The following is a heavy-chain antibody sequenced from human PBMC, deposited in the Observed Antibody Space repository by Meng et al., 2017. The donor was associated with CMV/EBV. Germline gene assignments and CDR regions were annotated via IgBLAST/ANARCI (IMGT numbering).Heavy chain of an antibody. CDR2: IYTSGST. Sequence: QVQMQEPGPGLVTPSQTLSLTCTVSGGAISSGSYYWSWIRQPAGKGLEWIGRIYTSGSTNYNPSLKSRVTISVDTSKNQFSLKLSSVTAADTAVYYCASVQGLGVSWGQGTLVTVSS. CDR3: ASVQGLGVS. V-gene: IGHV4-61*02. D-gene: IGHD3-10*01. J-gene: IGHJ4*02. CDR1: GGAISSGSYY.